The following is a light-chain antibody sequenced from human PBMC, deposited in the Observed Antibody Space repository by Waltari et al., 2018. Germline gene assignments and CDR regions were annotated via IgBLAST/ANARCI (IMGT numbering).Light chain of an antibody. CDR3: SSYGGRNNLL. V-gene: IGLV2-8*01. CDR1: SSDIGGFNY. CDR2: EVN. Sequence: SALTQPPSASGSPGQSVTISCPGTSSDIGGFNYVPWYQQNPGQAPKLLIYEVNKRPSGIPDRFSGSKSGNTASLTVSGLQAEDEAEYYCSSYGGRNNLLFGEGTKLTVL. J-gene: IGLJ3*02.